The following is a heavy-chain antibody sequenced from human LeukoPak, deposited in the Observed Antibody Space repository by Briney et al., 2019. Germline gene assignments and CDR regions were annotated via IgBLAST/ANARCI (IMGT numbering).Heavy chain of an antibody. Sequence: PGGSLRLSCAASGFTFSSYGIHWVRQAPGKGLEWVAVISYDGSSKRYAESVKGRFIISRDNSNNTLYLQMNSLRGEDTAVYYCAKDGMGVWGQGTLVTVSS. J-gene: IGHJ4*02. D-gene: IGHD1-26*01. CDR2: ISYDGSSK. CDR3: AKDGMGV. CDR1: GFTFSSYG. V-gene: IGHV3-30*18.